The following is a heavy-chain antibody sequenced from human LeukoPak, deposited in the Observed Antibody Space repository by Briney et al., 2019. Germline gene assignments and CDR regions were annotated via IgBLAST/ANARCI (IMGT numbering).Heavy chain of an antibody. Sequence: ASVKVSCKASVYTSTGYYLHWVRQAPGQGLEWMGWMNPNSGNTGYAQKFQGRVTMTRNTYISTAYMELSSLRAEDTAVYYCARPPDNYYYYYMDVWGKGTTVTVSS. J-gene: IGHJ6*03. CDR1: VYTSTGYY. V-gene: IGHV1-8*02. CDR3: ARPPDNYYYYYMDV. CDR2: MNPNSGNT.